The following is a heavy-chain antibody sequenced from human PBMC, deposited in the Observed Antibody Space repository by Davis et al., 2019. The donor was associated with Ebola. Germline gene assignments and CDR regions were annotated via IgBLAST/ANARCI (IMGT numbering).Heavy chain of an antibody. Sequence: GGSLRLSCAASGFSFSNYWMSWVRQTPGKGLEWVAKIKQDGSEKNYVDSVKGRFTISRDNAKNSLYLQMNSLRAEDTAVYYCARDLYLGSWNYYGMDVWGQGTTVTVSS. J-gene: IGHJ6*02. CDR2: IKQDGSEK. V-gene: IGHV3-7*01. CDR1: GFSFSNYW. CDR3: ARDLYLGSWNYYGMDV. D-gene: IGHD2-2*02.